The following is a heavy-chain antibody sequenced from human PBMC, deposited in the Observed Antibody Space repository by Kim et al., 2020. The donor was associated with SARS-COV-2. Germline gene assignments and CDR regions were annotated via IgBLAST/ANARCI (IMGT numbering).Heavy chain of an antibody. CDR2: FIPIFGRA. Sequence: SVKVSCKTSGGTFSSYAFSWVRQAPGQGLEWMGSFIPIFGRANYAQKFKGRLTTTADESTSTAYMELTSLTSEDTARYYCATSDFYNSRGNYDDWGQGT. J-gene: IGHJ4*02. CDR3: ATSDFYNSRGNYDD. V-gene: IGHV1-69*13. CDR1: GGTFSSYA. D-gene: IGHD3-22*01.